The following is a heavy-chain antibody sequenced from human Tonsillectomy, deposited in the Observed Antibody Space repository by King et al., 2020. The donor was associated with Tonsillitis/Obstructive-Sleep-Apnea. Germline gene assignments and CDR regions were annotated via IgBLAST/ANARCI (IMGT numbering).Heavy chain of an antibody. CDR1: GFTFTSSA. Sequence: QLVQSGPEVKKPGTSVKVSCKASGFTFTSSAVQWVRQARGQRLEWIGWIVVGSGNTNYAQKFQERVTITRDMSTSTAYMELSSLRSEDTAVYYCAAEVDIVVVPAAQCDYWGQGTLVTVSS. V-gene: IGHV1-58*01. CDR3: AAEVDIVVVPAAQCDY. J-gene: IGHJ4*02. D-gene: IGHD2-2*03. CDR2: IVVGSGNT.